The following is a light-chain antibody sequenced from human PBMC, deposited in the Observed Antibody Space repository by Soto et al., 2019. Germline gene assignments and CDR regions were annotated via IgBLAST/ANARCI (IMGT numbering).Light chain of an antibody. CDR3: SSYTTSSTRV. V-gene: IGLV2-14*01. CDR2: EVT. CDR1: STDVGAYNY. J-gene: IGLJ1*01. Sequence: QSALTQPPSASGSPGQSVTISCTGTSTDVGAYNYVSWYQQHPGKAPKLMIYEVTNRPSGVSNRFSGSKSGNTASLTISGLQAEDEADYYCSSYTTSSTRVFGPGTKLTVL.